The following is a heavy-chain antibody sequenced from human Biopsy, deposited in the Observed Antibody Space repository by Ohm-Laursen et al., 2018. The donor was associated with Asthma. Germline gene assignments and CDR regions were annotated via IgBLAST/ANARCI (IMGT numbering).Heavy chain of an antibody. Sequence: TLSLTCIVSGDAMSTSGSYCGWIRQSPGKGLEWIGSIYYSGRTYYNPSLGSRVTISADTSKNHFSLKVTSVAAADTAVYYCARAVSSSSYWYFDLWGRGDLVTVSS. J-gene: IGHJ2*01. CDR2: IYYSGRT. D-gene: IGHD6-6*01. CDR1: GDAMSTSGSY. CDR3: ARAVSSSSYWYFDL. V-gene: IGHV4-39*02.